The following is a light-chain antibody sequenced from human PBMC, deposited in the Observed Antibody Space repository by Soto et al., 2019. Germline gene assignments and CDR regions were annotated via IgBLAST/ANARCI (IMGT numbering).Light chain of an antibody. CDR1: QSISSN. V-gene: IGKV3-15*01. Sequence: EKVKTQSPATLSVSPGEGATLSFRASQSISSNLAWYQQKPGQAPRLVIFDASTRATGIPDRFTGRGSGTEFTLTISSLQSEDSAVYFCQQYNDWPPITFGGGTKVDI. CDR3: QQYNDWPPIT. J-gene: IGKJ4*01. CDR2: DAS.